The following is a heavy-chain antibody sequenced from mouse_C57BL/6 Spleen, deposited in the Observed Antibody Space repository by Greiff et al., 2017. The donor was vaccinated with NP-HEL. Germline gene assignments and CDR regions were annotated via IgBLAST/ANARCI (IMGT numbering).Heavy chain of an antibody. J-gene: IGHJ4*01. V-gene: IGHV5-6*01. Sequence: EVKLVESGGDLVKPGGSLKLSCAASGFTFSSYGMSWVRQTPDKRLEWVATISSGGSYTYYPDSVKGRFTISRDNAKNNLYLQMSSLKSEDTAMYYCARHGVYGSSYEENYAMDYWGQVTSVTVSS. CDR3: ARHGVYGSSYEENYAMDY. CDR1: GFTFSSYG. CDR2: ISSGGSYT. D-gene: IGHD1-1*01.